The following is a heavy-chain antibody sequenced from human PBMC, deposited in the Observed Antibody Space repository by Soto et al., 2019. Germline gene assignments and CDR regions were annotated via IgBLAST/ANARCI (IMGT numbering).Heavy chain of an antibody. J-gene: IGHJ4*02. Sequence: QVQLVESGGGLVKPGGSLRLSCAASGFTFSDYYMSWIRQAPGKGLEWVSYISSSSSYTNYADSVKGRFTISRDNAKKSLYLQMNSLRAEDTAVYYCARESVYYGDHELTYFDYWGQGTLVTVSS. CDR3: ARESVYYGDHELTYFDY. CDR1: GFTFSDYY. V-gene: IGHV3-11*05. CDR2: ISSSSSYT. D-gene: IGHD4-17*01.